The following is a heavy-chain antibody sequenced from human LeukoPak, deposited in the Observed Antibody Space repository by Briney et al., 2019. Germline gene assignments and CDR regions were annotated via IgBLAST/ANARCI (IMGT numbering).Heavy chain of an antibody. Sequence: SETLSLTCAVYGGSFSGYYWSWIRQPPGKGLEWIGEINHSGSTNYNPSLKSRVTISVDTSKNQFSLKLSSVTAADTAVYYCARGDIVLMVSPGGRVRPNHAADFDPWGQGTLVTVSS. V-gene: IGHV4-34*01. CDR3: ARGDIVLMVSPGGRVRPNHAADFDP. CDR2: INHSGST. D-gene: IGHD2-8*01. CDR1: GGSFSGYY. J-gene: IGHJ5*02.